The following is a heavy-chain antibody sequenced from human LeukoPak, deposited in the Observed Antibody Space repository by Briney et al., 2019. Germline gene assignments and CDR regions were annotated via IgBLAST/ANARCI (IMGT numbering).Heavy chain of an antibody. CDR2: IYPGDSNT. Sequence: GESLKISCKGSGYSFSSYWIAWVRQMPGKGLEWMGIIYPGDSNTRYSPSFQGQVTISADKSISTAYLQWSSLKASDTAMYYCARHTTTCSLDTWGQGTLVTVSS. J-gene: IGHJ5*02. CDR1: GYSFSSYW. CDR3: ARHTTTCSLDT. D-gene: IGHD1-14*01. V-gene: IGHV5-51*01.